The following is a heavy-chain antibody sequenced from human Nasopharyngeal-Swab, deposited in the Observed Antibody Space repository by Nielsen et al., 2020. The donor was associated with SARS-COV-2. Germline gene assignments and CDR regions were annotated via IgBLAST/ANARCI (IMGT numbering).Heavy chain of an antibody. J-gene: IGHJ5*02. V-gene: IGHV3-7*01. Sequence: GESLKISCAASGFASSSYWMSWVRQAPGKGLEWVANIKQDGSEKYYVDSVKGRFTISRDNAKNSLYLQMNSLRAEDTAVYYCASTSGYGLNWFDPWGQGTLVTVSS. CDR3: ASTSGYGLNWFDP. CDR1: GFASSSYW. CDR2: IKQDGSEK. D-gene: IGHD5-12*01.